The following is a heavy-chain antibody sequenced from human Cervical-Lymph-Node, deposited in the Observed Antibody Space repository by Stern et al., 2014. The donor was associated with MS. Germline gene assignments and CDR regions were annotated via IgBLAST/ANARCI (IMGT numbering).Heavy chain of an antibody. CDR1: GDSISSLTHY. CDR2: IRGVADT. CDR3: ARDLGATGPEDF. D-gene: IGHD3-9*01. V-gene: IGHV4-61*02. Sequence: QLQLQESGPGLVKPSQTLSLTCTVSGDSISSLTHYWAWIRQSAGKGLEWIGRIRGVADTFYNPSLIGRATISSDTSTHQFSLNLTSVTAADTAVYYCARDLGATGPEDFWGQGTLVTVSS. J-gene: IGHJ4*02.